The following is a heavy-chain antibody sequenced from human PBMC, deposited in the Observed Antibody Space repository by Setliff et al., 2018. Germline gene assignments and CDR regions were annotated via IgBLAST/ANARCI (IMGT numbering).Heavy chain of an antibody. CDR1: GFTFSSYA. J-gene: IGHJ4*02. D-gene: IGHD2-15*01. V-gene: IGHV3-23*01. CDR3: AKRGPYCSGGTCHYYFDY. CDR2: ISGSGGST. Sequence: GSLRLSCAASGFTFSSYAMSWVRQAPGKGLEWVSAISGSGGSTYYTDSVKGRFTICRDNSKTTLYMQMNSLRAEDTAVYYCAKRGPYCSGGTCHYYFDYWGQGTLVTVSS.